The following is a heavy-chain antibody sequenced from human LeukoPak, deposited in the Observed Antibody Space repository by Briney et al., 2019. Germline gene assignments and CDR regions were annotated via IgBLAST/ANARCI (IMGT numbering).Heavy chain of an antibody. CDR1: GFTFSSYG. J-gene: IGHJ6*02. V-gene: IGHV3-30*03. Sequence: PGGSLRLSCAASGFTFSSYGMHWVRQAPGKGLEWVAVISYDGSNKYYADSVKGRFTISRDNSKNTLYLQMNSLRAEDTAVYYCASDYGDYDYYGMDVWGQGTTVTVSS. CDR3: ASDYGDYDYYGMDV. CDR2: ISYDGSNK. D-gene: IGHD4-17*01.